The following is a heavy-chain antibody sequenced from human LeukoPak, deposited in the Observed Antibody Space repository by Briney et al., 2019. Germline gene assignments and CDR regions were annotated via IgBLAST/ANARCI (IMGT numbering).Heavy chain of an antibody. V-gene: IGHV4-39*01. D-gene: IGHD2-2*01. CDR2: IYYGGST. J-gene: IGHJ4*02. CDR3: ASLGLYCSSTSCYH. Sequence: PSETLSLTCTVSGGSISGSSYYWGWIRQPPGKGLEWIGSIYYGGSTYYNPSLTSRVTISVDTSKNQFPLKLSSVTAADTAVYYCASLGLYCSSTSCYHWGQGTLVTVSS. CDR1: GGSISGSSYY.